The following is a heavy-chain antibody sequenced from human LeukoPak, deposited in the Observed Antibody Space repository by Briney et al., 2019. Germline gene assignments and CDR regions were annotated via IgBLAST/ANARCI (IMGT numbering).Heavy chain of an antibody. V-gene: IGHV4-34*01. CDR2: INHSGST. D-gene: IGHD6-19*01. Sequence: SETLSLTCAVYGGSFSGYYWSWIRQPPGKGLEWIGEINHSGSTNYNPSLESRVTISVDTSKNQFSLKLSSVTAADTAVYYCARSGWFYIDYWGQGTLVTVSS. CDR3: ARSGWFYIDY. J-gene: IGHJ4*02. CDR1: GGSFSGYY.